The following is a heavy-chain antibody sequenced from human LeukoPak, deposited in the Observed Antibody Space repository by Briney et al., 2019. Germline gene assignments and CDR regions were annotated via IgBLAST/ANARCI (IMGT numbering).Heavy chain of an antibody. D-gene: IGHD5-18*01. J-gene: IGHJ4*02. Sequence: GGSLRLSCAASGFTFSMNWVRPAPGKGLEWVSSISSSSSYIYYADSVKGRFTISRDNAKNSLYLQMNSLRAEDTAVYYCARAYSYGYKASYFDYWGQGTLVTVSS. V-gene: IGHV3-21*01. CDR2: ISSSSSYI. CDR1: GFTFS. CDR3: ARAYSYGYKASYFDY.